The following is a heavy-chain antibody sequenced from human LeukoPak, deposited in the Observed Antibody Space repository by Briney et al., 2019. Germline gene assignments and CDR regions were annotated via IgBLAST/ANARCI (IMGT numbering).Heavy chain of an antibody. CDR1: GFTFSSYS. CDR2: ISSSSSYI. Sequence: GGSLRLSCAASGFTFSSYSMNWVRQAPGKGLELVSSISSSSSYIYYADSVKGRFTISRDNAKNSLYLQMNSLRAEDTAVYYCARGAGECSGGSCYVINWFDPWGQGTLVTVSS. V-gene: IGHV3-21*01. D-gene: IGHD2-15*01. CDR3: ARGAGECSGGSCYVINWFDP. J-gene: IGHJ5*02.